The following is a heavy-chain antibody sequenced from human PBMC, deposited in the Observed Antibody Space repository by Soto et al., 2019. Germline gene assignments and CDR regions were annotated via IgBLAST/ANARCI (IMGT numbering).Heavy chain of an antibody. CDR2: MSHSGGT. D-gene: IGHD1-1*01. CDR1: GGFVSSGSYY. Sequence: QVQLQQWGAGLLKPSETLSLTCAVYGGFVSSGSYYWSWIRQPPGKGLEWIGEMSHSGGTHFNPSLKSRVTITVDTSKSQFSLKVGSAAAAVTAMYWCARVERGTGTTVGDAFNIWGPGTMVTVSS. V-gene: IGHV4-34*01. CDR3: ARVERGTGTTVGDAFNI. J-gene: IGHJ3*02.